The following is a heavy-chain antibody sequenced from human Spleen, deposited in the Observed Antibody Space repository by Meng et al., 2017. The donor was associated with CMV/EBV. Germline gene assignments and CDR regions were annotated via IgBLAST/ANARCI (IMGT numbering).Heavy chain of an antibody. Sequence: GSLRLSCTVSGGSISSSSYYWGWIRQSPGKGLEWIGSIYSSGATSYYNPSLRIRATISLDTSKNQFSLKLKSVTAADTAVYYCSRGWGHGTQGDWGQGTLVTVSS. CDR2: IYSSGATS. J-gene: IGHJ4*02. CDR1: GGSISSSSYY. V-gene: IGHV4-39*07. D-gene: IGHD3-16*01. CDR3: SRGWGHGTQGD.